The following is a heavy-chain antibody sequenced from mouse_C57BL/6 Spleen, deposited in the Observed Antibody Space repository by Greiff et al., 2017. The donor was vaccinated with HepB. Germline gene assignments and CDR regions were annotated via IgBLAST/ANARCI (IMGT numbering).Heavy chain of an antibody. CDR2: ISSGGDYI. D-gene: IGHD2-5*01. Sequence: DVKLVESGAGLVKPGGSLKLSCAASGFTFSSYAMSWVRQTPEKRLEWVAYISSGGDYIYYADTVKGRFTISRDNARNTMYLQMSSLTSEDTAMYYCTRVYYSNYEGPFAYWGQGTLVTVSA. V-gene: IGHV5-9-1*02. CDR1: GFTFSSYA. CDR3: TRVYYSNYEGPFAY. J-gene: IGHJ3*01.